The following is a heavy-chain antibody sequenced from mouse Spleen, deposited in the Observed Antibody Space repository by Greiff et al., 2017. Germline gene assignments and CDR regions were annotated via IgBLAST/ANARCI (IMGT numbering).Heavy chain of an antibody. D-gene: IGHD2-4*01. V-gene: IGHV14-4*02. J-gene: IGHJ3*01. CDR2: IDPENGDT. Sequence: EVQLQQSGAELVRSGASVKLSCTASGFNIKDYYMHWVKQRPEQGLEWIGWIDPENGDTEYAPKFQGKATMTADTSSNTAYLQLSSLTSEDTAVYYCNSYDCDGGTWFAYWGQGTLVTVSA. CDR1: GFNIKDYY. CDR3: NSYDCDGGTWFAY.